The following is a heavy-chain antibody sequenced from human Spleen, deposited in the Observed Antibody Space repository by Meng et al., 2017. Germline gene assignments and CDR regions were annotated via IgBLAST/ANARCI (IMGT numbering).Heavy chain of an antibody. CDR1: GYTFTDYY. V-gene: IGHV1-2*04. J-gene: IGHJ4*02. D-gene: IGHD2-21*01. CDR2: LNPNSGAT. Sequence: QVQLIQSGTAVKQPGASVRVSCKTSGYTFTDYYIHWVRQAPGQGLEWMGWLNPNSGATNYAQKFQGWVTVTRGTSISTAYMELSSLKSDDTAVYYCGRALCADAVCWPHYFIDYWGPGTLVTVSS. CDR3: GRALCADAVCWPHYFIDY.